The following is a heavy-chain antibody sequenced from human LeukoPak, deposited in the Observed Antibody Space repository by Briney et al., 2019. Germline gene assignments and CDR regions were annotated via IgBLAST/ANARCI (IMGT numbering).Heavy chain of an antibody. V-gene: IGHV3-66*02. Sequence: PGGSLRLSCAASGFTVSNNYMSWVRQAPGKGLEWVSVIYSGGNTYYADSVKGRFTISRDNSKNTLYLQMNSLRAEDTAVYYCARDRPNSSGWYLGYYYYYYGMDIWGQGTTVTVSS. CDR2: IYSGGNT. J-gene: IGHJ6*02. D-gene: IGHD6-19*01. CDR1: GFTVSNNY. CDR3: ARDRPNSSGWYLGYYYYYYGMDI.